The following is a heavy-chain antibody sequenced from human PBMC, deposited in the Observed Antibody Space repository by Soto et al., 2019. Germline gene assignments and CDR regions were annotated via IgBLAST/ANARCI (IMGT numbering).Heavy chain of an antibody. J-gene: IGHJ4*02. V-gene: IGHV5-51*01. CDR3: ARLKDGYNYVPFDY. CDR1: GYSFTSYW. CDR2: IYPGDSDT. D-gene: IGHD5-12*01. Sequence: GEFLKISCKGSGYSFTSYWIGWVRQMSGKGLEWMGIIYPGDSDTRYSPSFQGQVTISADRSISTAYLQWSSLKASDTAMYYCARLKDGYNYVPFDYWGQGTLVTVSS.